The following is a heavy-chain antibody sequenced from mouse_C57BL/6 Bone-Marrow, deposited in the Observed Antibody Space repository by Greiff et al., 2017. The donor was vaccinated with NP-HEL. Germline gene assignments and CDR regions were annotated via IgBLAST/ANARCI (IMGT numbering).Heavy chain of an antibody. J-gene: IGHJ2*01. Sequence: VQLQQPGAELVKPGASVKLSCKASGYTFTSYWMHWVKQRPGQGLEWIGMIHPNSGSTNYNEKFKSKATLTVDKSCSTAYMQLSSLTSEDSAVYYCARRGYGRDYWGQGTTLTVSS. CDR1: GYTFTSYW. CDR3: ARRGYGRDY. D-gene: IGHD1-1*01. CDR2: IHPNSGST. V-gene: IGHV1-64*01.